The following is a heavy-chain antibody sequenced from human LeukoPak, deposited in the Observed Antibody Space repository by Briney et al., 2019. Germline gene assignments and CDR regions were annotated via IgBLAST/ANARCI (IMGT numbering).Heavy chain of an antibody. D-gene: IGHD2-2*01. CDR1: GGSISSYY. V-gene: IGHV4-59*12. CDR2: IYYSGST. Sequence: SETLSLTCTVSGGSISSYYWSWIRQPPGKGLEWIGYIYYSGSTNYNPSLKSRVTMSVDTSRNQFSLKLSSVTAADTAVYYCARARRVVVPAAIYYYYYYMDVWGKGTTVTISS. J-gene: IGHJ6*03. CDR3: ARARRVVVPAAIYYYYYYMDV.